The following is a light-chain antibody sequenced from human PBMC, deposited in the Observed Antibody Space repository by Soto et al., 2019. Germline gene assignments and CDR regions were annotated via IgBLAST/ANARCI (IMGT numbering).Light chain of an antibody. CDR3: QHYGYSLWT. CDR2: GVS. V-gene: IGKV3-20*01. CDR1: QSLTSSY. Sequence: EIVLTQSPGTLSLSPGETATLSCSASQSLTSSYLAWYQQRPGQAPSLLIYGVSSRHTGIPDRFSGSGSETDFTLTITRLEPEDFAVYYCQHYGYSLWTFGQGTKVDIK. J-gene: IGKJ1*01.